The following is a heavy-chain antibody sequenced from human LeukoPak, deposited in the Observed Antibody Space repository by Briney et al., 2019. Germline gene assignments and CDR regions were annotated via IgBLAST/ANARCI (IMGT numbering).Heavy chain of an antibody. Sequence: GGTLRLSCAASGFTFSNYGMSWVRQAPGKGLEWVSAMSGGGGSTFYADSVKGRFTISRDNSKNTLYLHMNSLRAEDTAVYYCAKRPSSSSWGYYFDNWGQGTLVTVSS. CDR1: GFTFSNYG. V-gene: IGHV3-23*01. CDR2: MSGGGGST. CDR3: AKRPSSSSWGYYFDN. D-gene: IGHD6-6*01. J-gene: IGHJ4*02.